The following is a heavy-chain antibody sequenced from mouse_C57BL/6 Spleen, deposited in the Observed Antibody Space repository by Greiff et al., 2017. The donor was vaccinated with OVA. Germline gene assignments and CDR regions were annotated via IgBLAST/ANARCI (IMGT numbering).Heavy chain of an antibody. Sequence: VQLQQSGAELVRPGASVKLSCTASGFNIKDDYMHWVKQRPEQGLEWIGWIDPENGDTEYASKFQGKATITADTSSNTAYLQLSSLTSEDTAVYYCTTGDTTVVGDYWGQGTTLTVSS. V-gene: IGHV14-4*01. CDR2: IDPENGDT. J-gene: IGHJ2*01. CDR1: GFNIKDDY. CDR3: TTGDTTVVGDY. D-gene: IGHD1-1*01.